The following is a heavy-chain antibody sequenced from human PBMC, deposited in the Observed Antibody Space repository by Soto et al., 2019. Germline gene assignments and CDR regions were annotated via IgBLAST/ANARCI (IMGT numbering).Heavy chain of an antibody. J-gene: IGHJ4*02. CDR1: GYTFTSYY. D-gene: IGHD3-10*01. CDR2: VDPSGDAT. Sequence: ASVKVSCKASGYTFTSYYVHWGRQAPGQGLEWMGIVDPSGDATTYAQKFQGRVTMTSDTSTSTVYMDLSSLGSEDSAVYYCARGRITIVRAYFDYWGQGSLVTVSS. V-gene: IGHV1-46*03. CDR3: ARGRITIVRAYFDY.